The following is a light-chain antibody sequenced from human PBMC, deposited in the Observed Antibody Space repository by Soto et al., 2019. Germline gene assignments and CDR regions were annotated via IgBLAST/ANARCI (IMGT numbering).Light chain of an antibody. J-gene: IGKJ1*01. CDR1: RSISDW. Sequence: DIQMTQSPSSLSPSVGDRVTITCRASRSISDWLAWYQQKPGKAPELLIFDASNLKSGVSSRFSGSGSGTEFTLTISRLQPDDVATYYCLQYSSHSWTLGQGTKVGIK. CDR3: LQYSSHSWT. V-gene: IGKV1-5*01. CDR2: DAS.